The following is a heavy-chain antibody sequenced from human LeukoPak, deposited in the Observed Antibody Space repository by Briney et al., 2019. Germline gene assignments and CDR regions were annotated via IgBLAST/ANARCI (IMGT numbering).Heavy chain of an antibody. D-gene: IGHD3-10*01. J-gene: IGHJ4*02. V-gene: IGHV4-61*02. CDR3: ARHHYYGSGTFDY. CDR1: GGSISSGSYY. Sequence: SQTLSLTCTVSGGSISSGSYYWSWIRQPAGKGLEWIGRIYTSGNTNYNPSLKSRVTISVDTSKNQFSLRLSSVTAADTAVYYCARHHYYGSGTFDYWGQGALVTVSS. CDR2: IYTSGNT.